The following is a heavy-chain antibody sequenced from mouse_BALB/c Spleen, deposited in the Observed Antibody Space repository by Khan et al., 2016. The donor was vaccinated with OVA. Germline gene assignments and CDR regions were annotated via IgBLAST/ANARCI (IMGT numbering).Heavy chain of an antibody. V-gene: IGHV1S132*01. D-gene: IGHD2-13*01. J-gene: IGHJ3*01. CDR2: ILPGTGTT. CDR1: GYTFTNYW. CDR3: AKGYFGDYEFAY. Sequence: QVQLQQSGAELVKPGASVKLSCKTSGYTFTNYWIQWVKQRPRQGLGWIGEILPGTGTTHYNENFKAKATLTIDTSSSTAYMQLNSLTSEVSAVYFGAKGYFGDYEFAYWGQGTLVTVSA.